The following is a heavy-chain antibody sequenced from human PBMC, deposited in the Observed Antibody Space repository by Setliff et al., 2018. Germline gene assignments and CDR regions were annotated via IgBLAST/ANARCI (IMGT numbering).Heavy chain of an antibody. Sequence: SETRSLTCTGSGGSISDYYWNWIRQPAGKGLEWIGRIYVTESTKCNPSLKSRVTLSIDTSKNQFSLKLSSVTAADAALYYCAASRAYTGAVEEWFLPTTSHFWGQGSLVTVSS. J-gene: IGHJ4*02. V-gene: IGHV4-4*07. D-gene: IGHD3-10*01. CDR2: IYVTEST. CDR1: GGSISDYY. CDR3: AASRAYTGAVEEWFLPTTSHF.